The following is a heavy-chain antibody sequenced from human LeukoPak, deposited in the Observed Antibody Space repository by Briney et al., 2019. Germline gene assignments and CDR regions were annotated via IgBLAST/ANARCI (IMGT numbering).Heavy chain of an antibody. CDR3: ARKGSSWYSRYYFDY. D-gene: IGHD6-13*01. J-gene: IGHJ4*02. CDR1: GYTFTSYG. CDR2: ISAYNGNT. Sequence: GASVKVSCKASGYTFTSYGISWVRQAPGQGLEWMGCISAYNGNTNYAKKLQGRVTMTTDTSTSTAYMELRSLRSDDTAVYYCARKGSSWYSRYYFDYWGQGTLVTVSS. V-gene: IGHV1-18*04.